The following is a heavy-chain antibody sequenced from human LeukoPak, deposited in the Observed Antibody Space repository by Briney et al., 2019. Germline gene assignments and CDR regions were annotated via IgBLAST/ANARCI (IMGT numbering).Heavy chain of an antibody. CDR3: ARERNFYYFDY. CDR1: GFTFNDYT. Sequence: PGGSLRLSCAASGFTFNDYTMTWVRQAPGKGLEWVSSITGDCNYIFYADSVKGRFTISRDNAQNSLFLELNSLRGEDTAVCYCARERNFYYFDYWGQGALVTVSS. CDR2: ITGDCNYI. D-gene: IGHD3-3*01. V-gene: IGHV3-21*01. J-gene: IGHJ4*02.